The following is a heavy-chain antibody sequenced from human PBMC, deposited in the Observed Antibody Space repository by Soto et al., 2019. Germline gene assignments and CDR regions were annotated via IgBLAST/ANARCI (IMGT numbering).Heavy chain of an antibody. V-gene: IGHV1-18*01. Sequence: GATVKVSCKASGYTFTSYGISWVLQAPGQGLEWKGWISAYNGNTNYAQKLQGRVTMTTDTSTSTAYMELRSLRSDDTAVYYCARDLNYYDSSGYSSYWGQGTLVTVSS. CDR1: GYTFTSYG. D-gene: IGHD3-22*01. CDR3: ARDLNYYDSSGYSSY. J-gene: IGHJ4*02. CDR2: ISAYNGNT.